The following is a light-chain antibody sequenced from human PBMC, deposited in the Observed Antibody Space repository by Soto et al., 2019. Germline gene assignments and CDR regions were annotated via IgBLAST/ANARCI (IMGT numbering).Light chain of an antibody. CDR3: QSYDDKISAYV. J-gene: IGLJ1*01. CDR1: DSNIGTFSD. CDR2: SNT. Sequence: QSVLTQPPSVSGAPGQRITISCTGSDSNIGTFSDVHWYRQFPGTAPKLLIFSNTDRPSGVPARFSASKSGTSASLAITGLQAEDEADYYCQSYDDKISAYVFGSGTKVTVL. V-gene: IGLV1-40*01.